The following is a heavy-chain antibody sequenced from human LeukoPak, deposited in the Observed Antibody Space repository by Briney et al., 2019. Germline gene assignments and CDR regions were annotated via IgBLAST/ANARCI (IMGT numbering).Heavy chain of an antibody. CDR3: ARDQKQCLADAFDI. J-gene: IGHJ3*02. Sequence: PGGSLRLSCAASGFTFSSYSMNWVRQAPGKGLEWVSYISSSSSYIYYADSVKGRFTISRDNAKNSLYLQMNSLRAEDTAVYYCARDQKQCLADAFDIWGQGTMVTVSS. CDR1: GFTFSSYS. CDR2: ISSSSSYI. D-gene: IGHD6-19*01. V-gene: IGHV3-21*05.